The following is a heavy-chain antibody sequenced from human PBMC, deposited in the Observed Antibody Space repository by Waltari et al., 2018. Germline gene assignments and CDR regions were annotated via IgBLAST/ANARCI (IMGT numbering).Heavy chain of an antibody. V-gene: IGHV3-48*01. CDR3: ARGWSSSSF. Sequence: EVQLVESGGGLVQPGGSLRLSCAASGFTFRSYSLNWVRQAPGKGLEWVSYISSSSSTIYYADSVKGRFTISRDNAKNSLYLQMNSLRAEDTAVYYCARGWSSSSFWGQGTLVTVSS. J-gene: IGHJ4*02. D-gene: IGHD6-6*01. CDR2: ISSSSSTI. CDR1: GFTFRSYS.